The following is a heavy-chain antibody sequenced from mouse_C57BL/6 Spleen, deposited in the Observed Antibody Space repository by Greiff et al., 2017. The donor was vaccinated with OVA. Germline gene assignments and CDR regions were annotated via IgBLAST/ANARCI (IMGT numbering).Heavy chain of an antibody. V-gene: IGHV1-22*01. CDR2: INPNNGGT. J-gene: IGHJ3*01. CDR3: ARGEDGYPNWFAY. Sequence: DVQLQESGPELVKPGASVKMSCKASGYTFTDYNMHWVKQSHGKSLEWIGYINPNNGGTSYNQKFKGKATLTVNKSSSTAYMELRSLTSEDSAVYYCARGEDGYPNWFAYWGQGALVTVSA. CDR1: GYTFTDYN. D-gene: IGHD2-3*01.